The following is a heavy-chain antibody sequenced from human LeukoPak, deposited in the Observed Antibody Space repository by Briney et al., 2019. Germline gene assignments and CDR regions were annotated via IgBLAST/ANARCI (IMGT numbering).Heavy chain of an antibody. Sequence: GGSLRLSCAASGFTFSSHGMHWVRQAPGKGLEWVAVISYDGSKNYYAESVKGRFTISRDNAMNTLYFQMNSLRAEDTAVYYCARWVVTAADIDYWGQGTLVTVSS. CDR1: GFTFSSHG. CDR2: ISYDGSKN. D-gene: IGHD2-15*01. V-gene: IGHV3-30*03. CDR3: ARWVVTAADIDY. J-gene: IGHJ4*02.